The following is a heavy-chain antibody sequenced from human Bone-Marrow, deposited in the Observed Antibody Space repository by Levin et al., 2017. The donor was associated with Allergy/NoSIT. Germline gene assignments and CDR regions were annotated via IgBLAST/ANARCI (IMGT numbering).Heavy chain of an antibody. CDR3: AKQKGAYLDF. V-gene: IGHV3-23*01. D-gene: IGHD1-26*01. CDR1: GFTFSSFA. J-gene: IGHJ4*02. CDR2: ITGYGGET. Sequence: GESLKISCAASGFTFSSFAMTWVRQAPGKGLEWVSSITGYGGETHYADSVKGRFTISRDNAKDTLYLEMNTVRAEDTAAYYCAKQKGAYLDFWGQGTLVTVSS.